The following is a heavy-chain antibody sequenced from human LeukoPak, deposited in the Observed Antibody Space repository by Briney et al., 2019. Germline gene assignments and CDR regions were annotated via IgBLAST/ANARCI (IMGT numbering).Heavy chain of an antibody. CDR3: ARVKGRITMIVVPKGTFDI. D-gene: IGHD3-22*01. Sequence: SGTLSLTCAVSGGSISSSNWWSWVRQPPGKGLEWIGEIYHSGSTNYNPSLESRVTISVDTSKNQFSLKLSSVTAADTAVYYCARVKGRITMIVVPKGTFDIWGQGTMVTVSS. CDR2: IYHSGST. V-gene: IGHV4-4*02. CDR1: GGSISSSNW. J-gene: IGHJ3*02.